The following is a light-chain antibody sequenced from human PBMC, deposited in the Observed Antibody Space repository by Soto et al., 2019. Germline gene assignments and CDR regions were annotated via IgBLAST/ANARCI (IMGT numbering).Light chain of an antibody. Sequence: EVVMTQSPATLSLSPGERATLSCRASQSVGSYLAWYQQKPGQAPRLLIYDASNRATGIPARFSGSGSGTDFTLTISSLEPEDFAVYYCQQRSNWITFGQGTRLKIK. CDR1: QSVGSY. V-gene: IGKV3-11*01. CDR2: DAS. CDR3: QQRSNWIT. J-gene: IGKJ5*01.